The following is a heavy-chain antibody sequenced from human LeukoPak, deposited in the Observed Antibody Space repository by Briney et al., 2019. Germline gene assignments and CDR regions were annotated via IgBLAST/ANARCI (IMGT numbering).Heavy chain of an antibody. CDR1: GFTFTSSA. CDR2: IVVGSGNT. D-gene: IGHD3-10*01. J-gene: IGHJ6*02. CDR3: AADPPHYYGSSYGMDV. V-gene: IGHV1-58*01. Sequence: SVKVSCKASGFTFTSSAVQWVRQARGQRLEWIGWIVVGSGNTNYAQKFQERVTITRDMSTSTAYMELSSLRSKDTAVYYCAADPPHYYGSSYGMDVWGQGTTVTVSS.